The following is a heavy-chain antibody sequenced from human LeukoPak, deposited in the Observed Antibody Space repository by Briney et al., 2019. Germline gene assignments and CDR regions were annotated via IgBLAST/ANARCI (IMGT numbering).Heavy chain of an antibody. J-gene: IGHJ5*02. CDR3: TRRNTADASIDL. Sequence: PSETLSLTCSVSGGSISGHWWTWVRQPPGEGLECIGDILYSGSTNYNPSLKSRLSILVDTSTNQFSLKLNSVTAADTAMYYCTRRNTADASIDLWGQGILVIASS. D-gene: IGHD4-17*01. CDR1: GGSISGHW. CDR2: ILYSGST. V-gene: IGHV4-59*11.